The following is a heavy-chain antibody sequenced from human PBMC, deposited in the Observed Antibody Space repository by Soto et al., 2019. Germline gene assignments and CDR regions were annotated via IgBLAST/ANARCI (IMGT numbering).Heavy chain of an antibody. D-gene: IGHD4-17*01. CDR1: RDSFPRGV. V-gene: IGHV1-3*01. CDR2: INAGGGDI. Sequence: QVQLVQSGSEVKKPGASVRVSCKASRDSFPRGVTTTGGIHWVRQAPGESLEWIGWINAGGGDIRYSQKLLDRVTITMDTSATTAYMQLTSLRPEDTAVYYCARRSSFYGIDYWGQGTLVTVSS. J-gene: IGHJ4*02. CDR3: ARRSSFYGIDY.